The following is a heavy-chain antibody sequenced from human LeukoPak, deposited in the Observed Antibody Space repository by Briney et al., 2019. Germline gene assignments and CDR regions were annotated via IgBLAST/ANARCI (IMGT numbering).Heavy chain of an antibody. V-gene: IGHV3-23*01. D-gene: IGHD6-13*01. CDR3: AGSSSWYYFKY. J-gene: IGHJ4*02. CDR1: GFTFSRYA. Sequence: PGGSLRLSCAASGFTFSRYAMSWVRQAPGKGLEWVSVISVGGGGTSYADSVKGRFTISRDNSKNTLYLQMNSLRAEDTAVYYCAGSSSWYYFKYWGQGTLVTVSS. CDR2: ISVGGGGT.